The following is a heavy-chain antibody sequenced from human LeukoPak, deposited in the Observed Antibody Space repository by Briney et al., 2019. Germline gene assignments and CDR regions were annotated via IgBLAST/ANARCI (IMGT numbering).Heavy chain of an antibody. CDR1: GGSIRSGDYY. CDR2: IYYSGST. D-gene: IGHD3-22*01. J-gene: IGHJ3*02. V-gene: IGHV4-30-4*08. Sequence: SQTLSLTCTVSGGSIRSGDYYWSWIRQPPGKGLEWIGYIYYSGSTYYNPSLKSRVTISVDTSKNQFSLKLSSVTAADTAVYYCAREVAGYYDSSGYFDIWGQGTMVTVSS. CDR3: AREVAGYYDSSGYFDI.